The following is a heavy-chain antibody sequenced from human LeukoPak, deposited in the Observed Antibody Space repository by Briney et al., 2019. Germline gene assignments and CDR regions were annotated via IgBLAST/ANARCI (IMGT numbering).Heavy chain of an antibody. V-gene: IGHV1-69*05. CDR1: GGTFISYA. D-gene: IGHD3-3*01. J-gene: IGHJ4*02. CDR2: IIPIFGTA. CDR3: ASGLTRYFDY. Sequence: GASVKVSCKASGGTFISYAISWVRQAPAQGLEWMGRIIPIFGTANYAQKFQGRVTITTDESTSTAYMELSSLRSEDTAVYYCASGLTRYFDYWGLGTLVTVSS.